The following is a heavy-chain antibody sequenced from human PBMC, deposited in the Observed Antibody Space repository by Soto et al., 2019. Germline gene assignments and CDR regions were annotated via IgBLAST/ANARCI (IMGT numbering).Heavy chain of an antibody. V-gene: IGHV4-4*02. Sequence: LSEAQSLTFTFSGGSTSETTWWSWVRQPPGMSLEWIGDISHSGSANYNPSLKSRVTMSVGRSKNPISLILKYVTAADKDVYYCQLTRGGLFIMDDWGQVTPFTVS. CDR1: GGSTSETTW. CDR3: QLTRGGLFIMDD. J-gene: IGHJ6*02. D-gene: IGHD2-15*01. CDR2: ISHSGSA.